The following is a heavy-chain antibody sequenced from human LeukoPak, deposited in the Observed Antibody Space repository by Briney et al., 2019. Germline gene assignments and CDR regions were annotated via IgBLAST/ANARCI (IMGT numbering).Heavy chain of an antibody. CDR2: INHSGST. J-gene: IGHJ5*02. Sequence: SETLSLTCAVYGGSFSGYYWSWIRQPPGNGLEWIGEINHSGSTNYNPSLKSRVTISVDTSKNQFSLKLSSVTAADTAVYYCARGGVYYYGSGSHNWFDPWGQGTLVTVSS. D-gene: IGHD3-10*01. V-gene: IGHV4-34*01. CDR1: GGSFSGYY. CDR3: ARGGVYYYGSGSHNWFDP.